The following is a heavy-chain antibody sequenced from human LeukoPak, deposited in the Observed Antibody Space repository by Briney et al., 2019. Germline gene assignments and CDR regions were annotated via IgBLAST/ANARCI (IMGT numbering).Heavy chain of an antibody. V-gene: IGHV3-30*18. D-gene: IGHD5-12*01. Sequence: GGSLRLSCAASGFTFSAYGMHWVRQAPGEGLEWVAVISHDGSNIYYVDSVKGRFTISRDNSKNTLYLQMNSLRAEDTAVYYCAKNRGGGYSGYEGDYWGQGTLVTVSS. CDR2: ISHDGSNI. J-gene: IGHJ4*02. CDR3: AKNRGGGYSGYEGDY. CDR1: GFTFSAYG.